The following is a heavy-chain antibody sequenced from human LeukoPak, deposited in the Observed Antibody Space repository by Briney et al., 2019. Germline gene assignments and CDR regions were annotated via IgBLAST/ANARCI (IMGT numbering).Heavy chain of an antibody. CDR2: TSSSDAGT. J-gene: IGHJ4*02. CDR1: GFTLSTYA. CDR3: ARRAGDYSHPYDY. D-gene: IGHD3-22*01. V-gene: IGHV3-23*01. Sequence: GGSLRLSCAASGFTLSTYAMSWVRQTPGKGLEWVAATSSSDAGTYHADSVRGRFTISRDNSKNTVHLQMNSLRAEDTAMYYCARRAGDYSHPYDYWGQGTLVTVSS.